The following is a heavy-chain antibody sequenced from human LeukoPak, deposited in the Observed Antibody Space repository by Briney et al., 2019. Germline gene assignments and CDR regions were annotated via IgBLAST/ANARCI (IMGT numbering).Heavy chain of an antibody. Sequence: ASVKVSCKASGYTFTIYYMHWVRQAPGQGLEWMGIINPSGGSTSYAQKFQGRVTMTRDMSTSTVYMELSRLRSDDTAVYYCARGHIGYCSSTSCYRRQQLVGGWGQGTLVTVSS. CDR1: GYTFTIYY. CDR2: INPSGGST. D-gene: IGHD2-2*01. CDR3: ARGHIGYCSSTSCYRRQQLVGG. J-gene: IGHJ4*02. V-gene: IGHV1-46*01.